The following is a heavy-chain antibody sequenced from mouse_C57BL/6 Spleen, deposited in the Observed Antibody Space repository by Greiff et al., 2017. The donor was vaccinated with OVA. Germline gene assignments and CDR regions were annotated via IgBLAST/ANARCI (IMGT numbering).Heavy chain of an antibody. D-gene: IGHD1-1*01. Sequence: QVHVKQPGAELVRPGTSVKLSCKASGYTFTSYWMHWVKQRPGQGLEWIGVIDPSASSTNYNHKFKGKATLTVDTSSSTAYMQLSSLTSEDSAVYYCARWITTDAFAYWGKGTLVTVSA. CDR2: IDPSASST. V-gene: IGHV1-59*01. CDR3: ARWITTDAFAY. CDR1: GYTFTSYW. J-gene: IGHJ3*01.